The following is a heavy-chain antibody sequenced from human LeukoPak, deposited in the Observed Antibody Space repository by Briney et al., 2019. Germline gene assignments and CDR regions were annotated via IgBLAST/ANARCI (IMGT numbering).Heavy chain of an antibody. V-gene: IGHV3-30*02. CDR1: GFTFSSYG. CDR2: IRYDGSNK. J-gene: IGHJ4*02. D-gene: IGHD1-1*01. CDR3: AKESQGWNPRFDY. Sequence: PGGSLRLSCAASGFTFSSYGMRWVRQAPGKGLEWVAFIRYDGSNKYYADSVKGRFTISRDNSKNTLYLQMNSLRAEDTAVYYCAKESQGWNPRFDYWGQGTLVTVSS.